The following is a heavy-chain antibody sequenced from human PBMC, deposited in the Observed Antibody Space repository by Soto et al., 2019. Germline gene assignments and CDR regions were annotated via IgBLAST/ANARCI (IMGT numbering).Heavy chain of an antibody. CDR2: IYYSGST. V-gene: IGHV4-30-4*01. CDR3: ARERVEMATGGLYYYMDV. J-gene: IGHJ6*03. Sequence: PSETLSLTCTVSGGSISSGDYYWSWIRQPPGKGLEWIGYIYYSGSTYYNPSLKSRVTISVDTSKNQFSLKLSSVTAADTAVYYCARERVEMATGGLYYYMDVWGKGTTVTVSS. D-gene: IGHD5-12*01. CDR1: GGSISSGDYY.